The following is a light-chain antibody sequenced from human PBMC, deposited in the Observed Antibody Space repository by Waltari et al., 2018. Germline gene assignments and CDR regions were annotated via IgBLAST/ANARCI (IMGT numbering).Light chain of an antibody. CDR1: SNDVGGYGY. Sequence: LTQPASVSGSPGQSITISCTGTSNDVGGYGYVSWYQQYPGKAPKLIIYEVSYRPSGISTRFSGSKSGNTASLTISGLQAEDEADYYCSSHTATVPHVFGTGTRVTVV. CDR2: EVS. V-gene: IGLV2-14*01. CDR3: SSHTATVPHV. J-gene: IGLJ1*01.